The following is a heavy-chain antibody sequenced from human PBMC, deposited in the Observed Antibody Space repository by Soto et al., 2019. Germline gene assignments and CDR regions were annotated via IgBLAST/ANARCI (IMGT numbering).Heavy chain of an antibody. Sequence: QVQLVQSGAEVKKPGSSVKVSCKASGGTFSSYAISWVRQAPGQGLEWMGGIIPIFGTANYAQKFQGRVTITADESTSTAYMERSSLRSEDTAVYYCARRYCSGGSCTYYFDYWGQGTLVTVSS. V-gene: IGHV1-69*01. CDR3: ARRYCSGGSCTYYFDY. CDR1: GGTFSSYA. CDR2: IIPIFGTA. J-gene: IGHJ4*02. D-gene: IGHD2-15*01.